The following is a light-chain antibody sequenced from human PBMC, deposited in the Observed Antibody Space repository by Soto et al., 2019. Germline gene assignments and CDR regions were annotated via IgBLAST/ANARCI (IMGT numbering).Light chain of an antibody. V-gene: IGKV2-28*01. CDR1: QSLLHSNGYSY. CDR2: LGS. CDR3: MQALQTPLT. J-gene: IGKJ5*01. Sequence: DIVMTQSPLSLPVTPGEPASISCRSSQSLLHSNGYSYFDWYLQKPGQPPQLLIYLGSNRASGVPDRFSGSGSGTDFTLKISRVEAEDVGVYYCMQALQTPLTFGQGTRLEIK.